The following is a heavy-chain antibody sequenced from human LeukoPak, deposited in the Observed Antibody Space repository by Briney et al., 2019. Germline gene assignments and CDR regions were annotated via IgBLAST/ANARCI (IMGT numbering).Heavy chain of an antibody. CDR2: ISSSVSTI. CDR1: GFTFSSYE. D-gene: IGHD5-18*01. CDR3: AREGGGYSYVFDY. V-gene: IGHV3-48*03. J-gene: IGHJ4*02. Sequence: GGSLRLSCAASGFTFSSYEMNWVRQAPGKGLEWVSYISSSVSTIYYADSVKGRFTISRDNAKNSLYLQMNSLRAEDTAVYYCAREGGGYSYVFDYWGQGTLVTVSS.